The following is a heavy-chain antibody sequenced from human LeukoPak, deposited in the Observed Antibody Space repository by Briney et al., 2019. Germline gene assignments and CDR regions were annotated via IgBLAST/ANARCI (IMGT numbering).Heavy chain of an antibody. D-gene: IGHD3-16*01. J-gene: IGHJ3*02. CDR1: GYTFTNYD. CDR2: MSPNSGVT. V-gene: IGHV1-8*01. Sequence: ASVKVPCKASGYTFTNYDINWVRQATGQGLEWMGWMSPNSGVTGYAQKFQGRVTMTRDTSISTAYMELSRLRSDDTAVYYCARPLELGAFDIWGQGTMVTVSS. CDR3: ARPLELGAFDI.